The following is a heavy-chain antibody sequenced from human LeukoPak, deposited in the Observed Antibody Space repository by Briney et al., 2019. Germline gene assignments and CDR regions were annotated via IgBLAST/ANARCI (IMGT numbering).Heavy chain of an antibody. CDR2: ISYDGNTK. J-gene: IGHJ4*02. CDR3: AKDDNRAALDY. Sequence: GGSLRLSCAASGFTFSNYDMHWVRQAPGKGLEWVAIISYDGNTKYYADSVKGRFTISRDNSKNTLYLQMNSLRAEDTAVYYCAKDDNRAALDYWGQGTLVTVSS. CDR1: GFTFSNYD. V-gene: IGHV3-30*18. D-gene: IGHD6-25*01.